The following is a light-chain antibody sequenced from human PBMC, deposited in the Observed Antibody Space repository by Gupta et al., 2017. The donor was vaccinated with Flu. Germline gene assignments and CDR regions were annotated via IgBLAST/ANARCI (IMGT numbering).Light chain of an antibody. CDR3: YQEYGPPAT. Sequence: TVMTQCRDSLAVSLGERATINFTSTQTLLASSNNKNYLACYQQKPGPPPKLLIYWASTRESAVPHGFSGSGSSRDFTLTIISRLAQDVAVYYCYQEYGPPATFGRGTKVEIK. J-gene: IGKJ4*02. CDR1: QTLLASSNNKNY. CDR2: WAS. V-gene: IGKV4-1*01.